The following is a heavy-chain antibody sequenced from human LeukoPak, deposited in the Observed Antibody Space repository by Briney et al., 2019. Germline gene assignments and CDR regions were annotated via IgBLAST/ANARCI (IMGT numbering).Heavy chain of an antibody. CDR1: GDSVNNTIYY. V-gene: IGHV4-39*07. J-gene: IGHJ4*02. Sequence: MPSETLSLTCTVSGDSVNNTIYYWAWLRQSPEKGLEWIGNIYYSGLTYYNPSLKSRVTISVDTSKNHFSLRLTSVTAADTAVYYCARGSAGADSWGLGALVTVSS. D-gene: IGHD6-13*01. CDR3: ARGSAGADS. CDR2: IYYSGLT.